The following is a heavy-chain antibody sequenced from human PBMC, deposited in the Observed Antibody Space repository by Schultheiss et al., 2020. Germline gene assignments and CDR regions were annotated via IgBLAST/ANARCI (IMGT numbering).Heavy chain of an antibody. V-gene: IGHV3-33*01. D-gene: IGHD3-3*01. CDR2: IWYDGSNK. J-gene: IGHJ6*02. CDR3: ARDIVRGGFLEWLPYYYYGMDV. Sequence: GGSLRLSCAASGFTFSSYGMHWVRQAPGKGLEWVAVIWYDGSNKYYADSVKGRFTISRDNSKNTLYLQMNSLRAEDTAVYYCARDIVRGGFLEWLPYYYYGMDVWGQGTTVTVSS. CDR1: GFTFSSYG.